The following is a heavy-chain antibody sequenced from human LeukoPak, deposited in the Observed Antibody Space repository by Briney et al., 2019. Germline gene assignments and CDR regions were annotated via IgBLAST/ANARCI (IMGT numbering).Heavy chain of an antibody. CDR1: GFTFSSYS. J-gene: IGHJ4*02. V-gene: IGHV3-48*01. CDR2: TSSSSSTI. CDR3: ARETTPGDY. Sequence: PGGSLRLSCAVSGFTFSSYSMNWVRQAPGKGLEWVSYTSSSSSTIYYADSVKGRFTISKDNATNSLYLQMDSVRAEDTAVCDCARETTPGDYWGQGSLVTVSS. D-gene: IGHD4-11*01.